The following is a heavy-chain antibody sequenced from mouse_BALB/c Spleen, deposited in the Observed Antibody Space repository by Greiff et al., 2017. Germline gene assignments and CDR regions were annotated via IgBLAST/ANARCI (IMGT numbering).Heavy chain of an antibody. CDR3: ARADDYGGYDAMDY. J-gene: IGHJ4*01. CDR2: ISYSGST. Sequence: EVQLVESGPGLVKPSQSLSLTCTVTGYSITSDYAWYWIRQFPGNKLEWLGYISYSGSTSYNPSLKSRISITRDTSKNQFFLQLNTVTTEDTATYYCARADDYGGYDAMDYWGQGTSVTVSA. CDR1: GYSITSDYA. V-gene: IGHV3-2*02. D-gene: IGHD2-4*01.